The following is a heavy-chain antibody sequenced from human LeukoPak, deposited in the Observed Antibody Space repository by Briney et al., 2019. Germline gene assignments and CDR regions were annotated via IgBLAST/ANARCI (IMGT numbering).Heavy chain of an antibody. CDR3: AKGLGGDYGALRWYFDL. J-gene: IGHJ2*01. CDR1: GFTFDDYA. V-gene: IGHV3-9*01. D-gene: IGHD4-17*01. CDR2: ISWNSGSI. Sequence: PGGSLRLSCAASGFTFDDYAMHWARQAPGKGLEWVSGISWNSGSIGYADSVKGRFTISRDNAKNSLYLQMNSLRAEDTALYYCAKGLGGDYGALRWYFDLWGRGTLVTVSS.